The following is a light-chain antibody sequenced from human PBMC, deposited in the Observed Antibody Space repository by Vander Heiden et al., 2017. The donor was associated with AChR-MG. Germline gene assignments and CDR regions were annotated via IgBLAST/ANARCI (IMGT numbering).Light chain of an antibody. V-gene: IGKV3-20*01. CDR1: QSVSSNS. CDR2: GPS. Sequence: EIVLTQSPGTLSLSPGDGATLSCRASQSVSSNSLAWYQQKPGQAPRLLIYGPSSRATGIPDRFSGSGSGTDFTLTISRLEPEDFAVYYCQQYDNSPYTFGQGTKVEIK. J-gene: IGKJ2*01. CDR3: QQYDNSPYT.